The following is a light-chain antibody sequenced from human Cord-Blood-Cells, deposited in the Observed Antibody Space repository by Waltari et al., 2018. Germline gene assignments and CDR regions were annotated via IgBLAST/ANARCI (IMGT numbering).Light chain of an antibody. V-gene: IGKV3-15*01. J-gene: IGKJ4*01. CDR2: GAS. CDR1: QSVSSN. CDR3: QQYNNWPLT. Sequence: EIVMTQSPAPLSVSPGERATLSCRASQSVSSNLAWYQQKLGQAPRLLIYGASTRATGIPARFSGSGSGTEFTLTISSLQSEDFAVYYCQQYNNWPLTFGGGTKVEIK.